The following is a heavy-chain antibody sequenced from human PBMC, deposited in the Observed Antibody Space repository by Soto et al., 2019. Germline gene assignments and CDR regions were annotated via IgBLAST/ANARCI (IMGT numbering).Heavy chain of an antibody. D-gene: IGHD1-26*01. CDR1: GFTFSSYS. CDR2: ISSSSSTI. CDR3: AKAKWEPNPDY. J-gene: IGHJ4*02. V-gene: IGHV3-48*01. Sequence: GGSLRLSCAASGFTFSSYSMNWVRQAPGKGLEWVSYISSSSSTIYYADSVKGRFTISRDNAKNSLYLQMNSLRAEDTAVYYCAKAKWEPNPDYWGQGTLVTVSS.